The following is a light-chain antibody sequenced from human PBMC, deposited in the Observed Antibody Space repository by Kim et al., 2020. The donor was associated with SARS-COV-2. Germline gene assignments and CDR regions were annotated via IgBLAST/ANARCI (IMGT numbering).Light chain of an antibody. CDR3: QQYNSYSLT. CDR2: DAS. Sequence: DIQMTQSPSTLSASVGDRVTITCRASQSISSWLAWYQQKPGKAPKLLIYDASSLESGVPSRFSGSGSGTEFTLTISSLQPDDFATCYCQQYNSYSLTFGQGTKVDIK. J-gene: IGKJ1*01. CDR1: QSISSW. V-gene: IGKV1-5*01.